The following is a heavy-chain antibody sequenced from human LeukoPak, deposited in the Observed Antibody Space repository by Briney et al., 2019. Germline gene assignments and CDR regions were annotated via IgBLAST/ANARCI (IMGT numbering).Heavy chain of an antibody. CDR3: AKRGGTYYFDD. D-gene: IGHD1-7*01. J-gene: IGHJ4*02. CDR2: INWNGGST. CDR1: GFTFDDYG. V-gene: IGHV3-20*04. Sequence: GGSLRLSCAASGFTFDDYGMSWVRQAPGKGLEWVSGINWNGGSTGYADSVKGRFTISRDNAKNSLYLQINSLRAEDTAVYYCAKRGGTYYFDDWGQGTLVTVSS.